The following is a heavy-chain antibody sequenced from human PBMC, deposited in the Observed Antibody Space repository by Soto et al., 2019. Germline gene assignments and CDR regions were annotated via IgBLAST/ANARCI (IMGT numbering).Heavy chain of an antibody. CDR2: INHSGST. J-gene: IGHJ4*02. D-gene: IGHD3-10*01. Sequence: PSETLSLTCAVYGGSLSGYYWTWIRQPRGTGLEWIGEINHSGSTNYNPSLKSRVTISVDTSKNQFSLKLTSVTAADTAVYYCARDRPGSQHYFDFWGQGNMVTVSS. CDR1: GGSLSGYY. V-gene: IGHV4-34*01. CDR3: ARDRPGSQHYFDF.